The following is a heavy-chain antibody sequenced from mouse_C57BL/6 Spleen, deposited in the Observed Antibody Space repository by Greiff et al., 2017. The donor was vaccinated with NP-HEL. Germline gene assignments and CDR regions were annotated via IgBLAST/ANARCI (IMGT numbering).Heavy chain of an antibody. J-gene: IGHJ4*01. Sequence: QVQLKQPGAELVKPGASVKLSCKASGYTFTSYWMHWVKQRPGRGLEWIGRIDPNSGGTKYNEKFKSKATLTVDKPSSTAYMQLSSLTSEDSAVYYCARPFYYYGSSSYAMDYWGQGTSVTVSS. D-gene: IGHD1-1*01. CDR1: GYTFTSYW. CDR3: ARPFYYYGSSSYAMDY. CDR2: IDPNSGGT. V-gene: IGHV1-72*01.